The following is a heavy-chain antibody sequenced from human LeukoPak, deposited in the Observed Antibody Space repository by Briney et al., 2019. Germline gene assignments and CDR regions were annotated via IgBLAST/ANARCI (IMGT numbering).Heavy chain of an antibody. J-gene: IGHJ4*02. CDR3: VARGHSGSDSKFDY. V-gene: IGHV1-18*01. Sequence: ASVKVSCKASGGTFSSYAINWVRQAPGQGLEWMGWISVYNGKTNYAERLQDRVAMTTDTSTTTAYMELGSLRPDDTAVYYCVARGHSGSDSKFDYWGQGTLVTVSS. CDR1: GGTFSSYA. D-gene: IGHD1-26*01. CDR2: ISVYNGKT.